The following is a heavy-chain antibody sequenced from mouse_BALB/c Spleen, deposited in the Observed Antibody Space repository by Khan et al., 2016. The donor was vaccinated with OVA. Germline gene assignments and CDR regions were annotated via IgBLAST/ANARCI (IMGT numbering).Heavy chain of an antibody. Sequence: QVQLQQSGPELVKPGASVRISCKASGSTFTNFYIHWVKQRPGQGLEWIGWIYPGNVNAKYNDNFKGKATLTADKSSSTAYMLLSSLTSEDSAVSVSARGDYYGTYAMDYWGQGTSVIVSS. CDR1: GSTFTNFY. D-gene: IGHD1-1*01. J-gene: IGHJ4*01. CDR3: ARGDYYGTYAMDY. CDR2: IYPGNVNA. V-gene: IGHV1S56*01.